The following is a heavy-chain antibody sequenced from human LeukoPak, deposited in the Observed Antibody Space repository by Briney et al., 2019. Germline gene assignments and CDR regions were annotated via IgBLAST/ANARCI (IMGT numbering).Heavy chain of an antibody. CDR3: ARDLQARATISSHCFDP. CDR2: ISAYNGNR. V-gene: IGHV1-18*01. D-gene: IGHD2-2*01. Sequence: ASVKVSFKASGYTFSIYGITWVRQAPGQGLEWMGWISAYNGNRNYAQKVQGRVTMTADTSTSTATMELRSLRTDDTAVYYCARDLQARATISSHCFDPWGQGTLVTVSS. J-gene: IGHJ5*02. CDR1: GYTFSIYG.